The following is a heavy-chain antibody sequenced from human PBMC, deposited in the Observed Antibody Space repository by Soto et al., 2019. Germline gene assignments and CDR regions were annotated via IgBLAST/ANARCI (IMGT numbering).Heavy chain of an antibody. D-gene: IGHD4-17*01. CDR1: GGSISSYY. V-gene: IGHV4-59*01. CDR3: ARGSRAYGDLDI. J-gene: IGHJ3*02. CDR2: IYYSGST. Sequence: PSETLSLTCTVSGGSISSYYWSWIRQPPGKGPEWIGYIYYSGSTNYNPSLKSRVTISVDTSKNQFSLKLSSVTAADTAVYYCARGSRAYGDLDIWGQGTMVTVSS.